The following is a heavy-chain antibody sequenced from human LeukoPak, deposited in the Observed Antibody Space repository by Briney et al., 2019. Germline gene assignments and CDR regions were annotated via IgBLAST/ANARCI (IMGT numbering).Heavy chain of an antibody. J-gene: IGHJ4*02. Sequence: GGSLRLSCAASGFTFSNSAMSWVRQAPGKGLEWVSAISNNGGYTYYADSVQGRFTISRDNSKSTLCLQMNSLRAEDTAVYYCAKQLGYCSNGSCYFPYWGQGTLVTVSS. V-gene: IGHV3-23*01. CDR3: AKQLGYCSNGSCYFPY. CDR1: GFTFSNSA. D-gene: IGHD2-15*01. CDR2: ISNNGGYT.